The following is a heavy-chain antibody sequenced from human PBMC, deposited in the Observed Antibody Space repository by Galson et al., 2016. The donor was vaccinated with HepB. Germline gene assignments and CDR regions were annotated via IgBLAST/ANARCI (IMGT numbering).Heavy chain of an antibody. CDR3: TTGVVYDFCGAFMGD. J-gene: IGHJ4*02. V-gene: IGHV3-15*01. CDR1: GFIFSNAW. CDR2: IKSKRDGGTI. Sequence: SLRLSCAASGFIFSNAWMIWVRQAPGKGLEWVGRIKSKRDGGTIASAAAVKGRFSISRDDSKHTLYLQINNLKTEDTAVYYCTTGVVYDFCGAFMGDWGQGTLVTVSS. D-gene: IGHD3-3*01.